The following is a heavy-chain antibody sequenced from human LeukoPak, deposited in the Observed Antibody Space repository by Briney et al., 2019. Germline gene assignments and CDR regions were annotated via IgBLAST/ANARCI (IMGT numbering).Heavy chain of an antibody. V-gene: IGHV3-74*01. CDR3: ARAPWELDD. J-gene: IGHJ4*02. CDR1: GFTFSSNW. CDR2: ISGDGGST. Sequence: GGSLRLSCAATGFTFSSNWMHWVRQAPGKGLVWVSRISGDGGSTTYADSVKGRFTISRDNAKNTLYLQMNRLRAEDTAVYYCARAPWELDDWGQGTLVTVSS. D-gene: IGHD1-26*01.